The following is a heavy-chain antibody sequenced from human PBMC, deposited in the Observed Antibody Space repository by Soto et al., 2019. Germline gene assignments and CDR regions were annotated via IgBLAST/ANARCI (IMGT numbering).Heavy chain of an antibody. J-gene: IGHJ4*02. CDR3: AREGEGAVALDY. D-gene: IGHD6-19*01. CDR2: INPSGGST. CDR1: GYTFTSYY. Sequence: QVQLVQSGAEVKKPGASVKVSCKASGYTFTSYYMHWVRQAPGQGLEWMGIINPSGGSTSYAQKCQGRGTITRGTSTSPVYMALSTLRSEDTAVYYAAREGEGAVALDYWGQGTLVTVSS. V-gene: IGHV1-46*01.